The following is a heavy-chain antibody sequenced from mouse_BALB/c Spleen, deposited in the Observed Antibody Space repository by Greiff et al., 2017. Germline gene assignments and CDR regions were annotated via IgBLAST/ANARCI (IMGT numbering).Heavy chain of an antibody. CDR1: GFTFTDYY. CDR3: AREDYGSQFDY. Sequence: DVQLQESGGGLVQPGGSLRLSCATSGFTFTDYYMSWVRQPPGKALEWLGFIRNKANGYTTEYSASVKGRFTISRDNSQSILYLQMNTLRAEDSATYYCAREDYGSQFDYWGQGTTLTVSS. V-gene: IGHV7-3*02. D-gene: IGHD1-1*01. J-gene: IGHJ2*01. CDR2: IRNKANGYTT.